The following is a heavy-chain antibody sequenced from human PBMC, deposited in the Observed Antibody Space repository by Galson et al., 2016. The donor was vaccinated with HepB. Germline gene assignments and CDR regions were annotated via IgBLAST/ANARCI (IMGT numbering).Heavy chain of an antibody. CDR3: ARGRGRQQLHSDAFDI. V-gene: IGHV4-59*08. Sequence: SETLSLTCSVSGDSISHYYWNWIRQAPGKGLEWIGYIYYSGNTNYNPSLKSRLTMSVDTSRNQFSLTLSSVTAADTAIYYCARGRGRQQLHSDAFDIWGPGTLATVSS. J-gene: IGHJ3*02. CDR2: IYYSGNT. CDR1: GDSISHYY. D-gene: IGHD6-13*01.